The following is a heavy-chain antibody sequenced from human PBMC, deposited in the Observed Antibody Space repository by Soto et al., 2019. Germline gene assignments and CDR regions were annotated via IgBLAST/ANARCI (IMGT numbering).Heavy chain of an antibody. CDR3: ARGGGIQLWTYYYYGMDV. Sequence: SVKVSCKASGGTFSSYAISWVRQAPGQGLEWMGGIIPIFGTANYAQKFQGRVTITADESTSTAYMELSSLRSEDTAVYYCARGGGIQLWTYYYYGMDVWGQGPTVTVSS. CDR2: IIPIFGTA. J-gene: IGHJ6*02. V-gene: IGHV1-69*13. D-gene: IGHD5-18*01. CDR1: GGTFSSYA.